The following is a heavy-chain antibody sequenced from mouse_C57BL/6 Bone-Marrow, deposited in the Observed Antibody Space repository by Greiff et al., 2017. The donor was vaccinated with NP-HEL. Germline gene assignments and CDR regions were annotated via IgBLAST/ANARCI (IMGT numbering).Heavy chain of an antibody. CDR3: AREGRNWVYFDY. V-gene: IGHV3-1*01. D-gene: IGHD4-1*01. CDR1: GYSITSGYD. Sequence: EVQLVESGPGMVKPSQSLSLTCTVTGYSITSGYDWHWIRHFPGNKLEWMGYISYSGSTNYNPSLKSRISITHDTSKNHFFLKLNSVTTEDTATYYCAREGRNWVYFDYWGQGTTLTVSS. J-gene: IGHJ2*01. CDR2: ISYSGST.